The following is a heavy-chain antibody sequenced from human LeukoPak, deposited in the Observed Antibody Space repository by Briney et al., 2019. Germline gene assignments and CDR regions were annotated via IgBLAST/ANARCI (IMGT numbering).Heavy chain of an antibody. V-gene: IGHV4-38-2*02. D-gene: IGHD3-22*01. J-gene: IGHJ4*02. CDR1: GYSISSGYY. Sequence: SETPSPTCPVSGYSISSGYYWGCLRQPPGKGLEWSGSIYHSRSTYYHPSLKSRVTISVDTTKNLFALMLSSVTAADTAVYCCARGDYYDSSGYYYVSYYFDYWGQGTLVIVSS. CDR3: ARGDYYDSSGYYYVSYYFDY. CDR2: IYHSRST.